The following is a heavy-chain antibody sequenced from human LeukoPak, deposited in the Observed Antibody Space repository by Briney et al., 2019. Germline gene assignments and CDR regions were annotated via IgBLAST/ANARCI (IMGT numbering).Heavy chain of an antibody. CDR2: TYYRSKWSN. J-gene: IGHJ3*02. Sequence: SQTLSLTCAISGDSVSTTGVAWNWIRQSPSRGLEWLERTYYRSKWSNDYAVSVKSRITINPDTSKNQFALQLKSVTPDDTAVYYCARGRHSAFDIWGQGTVVAVSS. V-gene: IGHV6-1*01. CDR1: GDSVSTTGVA. CDR3: ARGRHSAFDI.